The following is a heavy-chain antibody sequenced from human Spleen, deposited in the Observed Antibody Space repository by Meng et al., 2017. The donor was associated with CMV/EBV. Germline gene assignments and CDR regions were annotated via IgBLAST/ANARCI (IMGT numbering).Heavy chain of an antibody. CDR2: LSANGAHT. D-gene: IGHD3-10*01. V-gene: IGHV3-23*01. CDR3: ARGGRLVRGIVLAQV. J-gene: IGHJ1*01. Sequence: SGFIFPRYAKTWVRQAPGKGLEWVASLSANGAHTHYADSVKGRFTISRDNSKTTLYLQMNTLRVEDTAIYYCARGGRLVRGIVLAQVWGQGTLVTVSS. CDR1: GFIFPRYA.